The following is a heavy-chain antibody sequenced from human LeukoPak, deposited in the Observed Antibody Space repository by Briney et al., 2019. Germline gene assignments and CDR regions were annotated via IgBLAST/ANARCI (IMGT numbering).Heavy chain of an antibody. CDR2: IYSGGST. CDR1: GFTVSSNY. J-gene: IGHJ4*02. CDR3: ARSFRPPLLNY. Sequence: GGSLRLSCAASGFTVSSNYMSWVRQAPGKGLEWVSVIYSGGSTYYADSVKGRFTISRDNSKDTLYLQMNSLRAEDTAVYYCARSFRPPLLNYWGQGTLVTVSS. D-gene: IGHD3-9*01. V-gene: IGHV3-66*01.